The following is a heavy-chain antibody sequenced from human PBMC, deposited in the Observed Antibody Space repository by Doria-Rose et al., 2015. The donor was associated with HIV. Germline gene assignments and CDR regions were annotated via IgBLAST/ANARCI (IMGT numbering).Heavy chain of an antibody. V-gene: IGHV2-26*01. Sequence: QITLKESGPVLVKPTETLTLTCTVSGVSLSSPGMGVSWIRQPPGKALEWLANIFSDDERSYKTSLKSRLTISRGTSKSQVVLTMPDMDPVDTATCYCARIKSSRWYHKYYFDFWGQGTLVIVSA. CDR2: IFSDDER. CDR1: GVSLSSPGMG. J-gene: IGHJ4*02. CDR3: ARIKSSRWYHKYYFDF. D-gene: IGHD6-13*01.